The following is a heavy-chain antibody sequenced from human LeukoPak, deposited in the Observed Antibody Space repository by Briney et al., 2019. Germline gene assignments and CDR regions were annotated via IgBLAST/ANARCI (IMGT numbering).Heavy chain of an antibody. CDR1: GYSFNSYW. CDR3: AMVRAADIDY. Sequence: GESLQISCKGSGYSFNSYWIGWVRQLPGKGLEWMGIIYPGDSDTRYSPSFQGQVTISADKSISTAYLQWSSLKASDTAMYYCAMVRAADIDYWGQGTLVTVSS. D-gene: IGHD3-10*01. J-gene: IGHJ4*02. CDR2: IYPGDSDT. V-gene: IGHV5-51*01.